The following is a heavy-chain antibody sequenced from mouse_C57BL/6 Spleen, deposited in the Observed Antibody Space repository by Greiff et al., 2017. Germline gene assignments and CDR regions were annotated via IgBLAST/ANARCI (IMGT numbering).Heavy chain of an antibody. CDR1: GYAFSSYW. Sequence: QVQLQQSGAELVKPGASVKISCKASGYAFSSYWMNWVKQRPGKGLEWIGQIYPGDGDTNYNGKFKGKATLTADKSSSTAYMQLSSLTSEGSAVYFGAREDAYYCGSLGYWGQGTLVTVSA. CDR2: IYPGDGDT. J-gene: IGHJ3*01. CDR3: AREDAYYCGSLGY. V-gene: IGHV1-80*01. D-gene: IGHD1-1*01.